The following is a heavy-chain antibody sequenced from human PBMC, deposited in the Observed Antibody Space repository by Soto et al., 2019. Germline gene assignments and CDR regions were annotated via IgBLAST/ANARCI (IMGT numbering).Heavy chain of an antibody. J-gene: IGHJ4*02. V-gene: IGHV1-69*12. CDR1: GGTFSSYA. Sequence: QVQLVQSGAEVKKPGSSVKVSCKASGGTFSSYAISWVRQAPGQGLEWMGGIIPIFGTANYAQKFQGRVKITAGEATRTAYVELRSLRSEEKAGFYCARDGGVGITAYFDSWGRGTLVPVPS. D-gene: IGHD3-3*01. CDR3: ARDGGVGITAYFDS. CDR2: IIPIFGTA.